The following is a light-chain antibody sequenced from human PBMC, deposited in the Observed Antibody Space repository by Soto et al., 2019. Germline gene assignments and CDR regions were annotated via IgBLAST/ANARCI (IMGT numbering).Light chain of an antibody. CDR2: GNS. J-gene: IGLJ1*01. CDR1: SSKIGAGYD. V-gene: IGLV1-40*01. Sequence: QSVLTQPPSVSGAPGQRVTISCTGSSSKIGAGYDVHWYQQLPGTAPKLLIYGNSNRPSGVPDRFSGSKSGTSASLAITGLQAEDEADYYCQSYDSSLSGSVFGNGTKVTVL. CDR3: QSYDSSLSGSV.